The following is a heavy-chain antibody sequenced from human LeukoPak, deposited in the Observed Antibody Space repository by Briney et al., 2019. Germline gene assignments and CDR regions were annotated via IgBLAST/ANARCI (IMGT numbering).Heavy chain of an antibody. Sequence: PSETLSLTCTVSGGSISSYYWSWIRQPAGKGLEWIGRINTSGNSNYNPSLRSRVTMSVDTSKNQFSLNLSSVTAADTAVYYCARFHSGPSGWYVLWYFDLWGRGTLVTVSS. CDR1: GGSISSYY. CDR3: ARFHSGPSGWYVLWYFDL. CDR2: INTSGNS. D-gene: IGHD6-19*01. J-gene: IGHJ2*01. V-gene: IGHV4-4*07.